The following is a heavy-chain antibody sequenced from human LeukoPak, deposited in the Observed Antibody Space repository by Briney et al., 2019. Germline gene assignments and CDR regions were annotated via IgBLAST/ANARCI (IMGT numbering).Heavy chain of an antibody. CDR2: INHNSGGT. V-gene: IGHV1-2*02. Sequence: ASVKVSCKASGYTFTGYYMHWVRQAPGQGLEWMGWINHNSGGTNYAQKFQGRVTMTRDTSISTAYMELSRLRSDDTAVYYCAQYCSSTSCYRQGAFDIWGQGTMVTVSS. D-gene: IGHD2-2*01. CDR1: GYTFTGYY. CDR3: AQYCSSTSCYRQGAFDI. J-gene: IGHJ3*02.